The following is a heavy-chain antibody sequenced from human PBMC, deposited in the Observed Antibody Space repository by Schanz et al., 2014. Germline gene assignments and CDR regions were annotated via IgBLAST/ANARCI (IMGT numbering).Heavy chain of an antibody. CDR2: FYNPGTT. Sequence: QVQLQESGPGLVKPSETLSLTCTVSGDSVNSNYWNWIRQSPGRGLEWIGHFYNPGTTNYNPPLKSRATIPIDTSTNQAPLKLPSVTAADTAVYFCARNKYTSGWYYFDYWGQGVLVTVSS. CDR1: GDSVNSNY. J-gene: IGHJ4*02. CDR3: ARNKYTSGWYYFDY. V-gene: IGHV4-59*08. D-gene: IGHD6-19*01.